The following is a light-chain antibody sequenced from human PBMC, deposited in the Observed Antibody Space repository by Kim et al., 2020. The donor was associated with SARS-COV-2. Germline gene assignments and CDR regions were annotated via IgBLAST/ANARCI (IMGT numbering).Light chain of an antibody. CDR3: QQYGSSPMYT. J-gene: IGKJ2*01. CDR1: QSVSSRY. CDR2: GAS. V-gene: IGKV3-20*01. Sequence: QRERATLSCRASQSVSSRYLARYQQKAGQAPRLLIYGASRRATGIPDRFSGSGSGTDFTLTISRLETEDFTVNYCQQYGSSPMYTFGQGTKLEI.